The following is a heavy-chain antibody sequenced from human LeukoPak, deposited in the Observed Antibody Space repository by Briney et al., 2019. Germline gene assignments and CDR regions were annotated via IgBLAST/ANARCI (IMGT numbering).Heavy chain of an antibody. CDR3: ARDPTKGYYDFWSGYSYYFDY. D-gene: IGHD3-3*01. V-gene: IGHV1-18*01. Sequence: ASVKVSCKASGYTFTSYGISWVRQAPGQGLEWMGWISAYNGNTNYAQKLQGRVTMTTDTSTSTAYMELRSLRSDDTAVYYCARDPTKGYYDFWSGYSYYFDYWGQGTLVTISS. J-gene: IGHJ4*02. CDR2: ISAYNGNT. CDR1: GYTFTSYG.